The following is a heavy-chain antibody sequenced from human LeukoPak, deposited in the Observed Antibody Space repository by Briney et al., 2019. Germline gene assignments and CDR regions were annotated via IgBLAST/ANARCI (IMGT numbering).Heavy chain of an antibody. V-gene: IGHV4-39*01. J-gene: IGHJ4*02. D-gene: IGHD3-10*01. Sequence: SETLSLTCTVSGGSISSSSYYWGWIRQPPGKGLEWVGSLYYSGSTYYNPSLKSRLTMSVDTSTNQFSLRLSSVTAADTAVYYCARRFRGGFDYWGQGTLVTVSS. CDR2: LYYSGST. CDR3: ARRFRGGFDY. CDR1: GGSISSSSYY.